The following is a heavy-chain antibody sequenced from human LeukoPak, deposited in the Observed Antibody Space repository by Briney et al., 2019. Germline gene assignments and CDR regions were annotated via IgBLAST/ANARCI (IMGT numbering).Heavy chain of an antibody. J-gene: IGHJ5*02. CDR1: GGSISSSSYY. D-gene: IGHD3-10*01. CDR2: IYYSGST. CDR3: AGMVRGRWFDP. V-gene: IGHV4-39*01. Sequence: SETLSLTCTVSGGSISSSSYYWGWIRQPPGKGLEWIGSIYYSGSTYYNPSLKSRVTISVDTSKNQFSLKLSSVTAADTAVYYCAGMVRGRWFDPWGQGTLVTVSS.